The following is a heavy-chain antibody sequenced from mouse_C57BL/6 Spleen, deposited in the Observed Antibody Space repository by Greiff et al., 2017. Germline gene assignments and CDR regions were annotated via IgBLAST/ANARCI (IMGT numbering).Heavy chain of an antibody. D-gene: IGHD1-1*01. CDR1: GYAFSSSW. J-gene: IGHJ3*01. CDR2: IYPGDGDT. V-gene: IGHV1-82*01. CDR3: ARSGYYGSSYWFAY. Sequence: VQLKESGPELVKPGASVKISCKASGYAFSSSWMNWVKQRPGTGLEWIGRIYPGDGDTNYNGKFKGKATLTADKSSSTAYMQLSSLTSEDSAVYFCARSGYYGSSYWFAYWGQGTLVTVSA.